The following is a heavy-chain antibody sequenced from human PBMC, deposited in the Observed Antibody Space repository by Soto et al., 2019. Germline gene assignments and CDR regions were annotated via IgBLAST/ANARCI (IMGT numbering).Heavy chain of an antibody. D-gene: IGHD5-12*01. CDR3: ARVGWIRGYAGRFDY. CDR2: IIPIFGTA. Sequence: QVQLVQSGAEVKKPGSSVKASCKASGGTFSSYAISWVRQAPGQGLEWMGGIIPIFGTANYAQKFQGRVTITADESTSTAYMGLSSLRSEDTAVYYCARVGWIRGYAGRFDYWGQGTLVTVSS. J-gene: IGHJ4*02. V-gene: IGHV1-69*12. CDR1: GGTFSSYA.